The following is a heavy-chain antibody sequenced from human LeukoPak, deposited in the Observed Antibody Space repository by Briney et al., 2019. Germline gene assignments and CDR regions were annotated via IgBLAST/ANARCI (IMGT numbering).Heavy chain of an antibody. CDR2: ISGSGGST. CDR3: ARGARGSGTASDY. J-gene: IGHJ4*02. V-gene: IGHV3-23*01. D-gene: IGHD3-10*01. CDR1: GFTFSSYG. Sequence: GGSLRLSCAASGFTFSSYGMSWVRQAPGKGLEWVSAISGSGGSTYYADSVKGRFTISRDNSKNTLYLQMNSLRAEDTAVYYCARGARGSGTASDYWGQGTLVTVSS.